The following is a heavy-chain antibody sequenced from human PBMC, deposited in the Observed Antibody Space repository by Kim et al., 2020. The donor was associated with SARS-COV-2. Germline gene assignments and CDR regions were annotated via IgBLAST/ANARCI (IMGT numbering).Heavy chain of an antibody. D-gene: IGHD1-26*01. Sequence: TYYNPSLKSLVTISVDTSKNQFSLKLSSVTAADTAVYYCASWSATELFDYWGQGTLVTVSS. CDR3: ASWSATELFDY. V-gene: IGHV4-31*01. J-gene: IGHJ4*02. CDR2: T.